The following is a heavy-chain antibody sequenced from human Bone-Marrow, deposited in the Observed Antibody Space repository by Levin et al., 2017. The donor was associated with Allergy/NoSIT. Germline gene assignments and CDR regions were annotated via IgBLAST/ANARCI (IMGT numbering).Heavy chain of an antibody. V-gene: IGHV3-48*01. J-gene: IGHJ4*02. CDR2: ISSSGSTI. D-gene: IGHD6-6*01. CDR1: GFAFSGYG. CDR3: ARGGAARPDY. Sequence: PGESLKISCAASGFAFSGYGMNWVRQAPGKGLEWVSYISSSGSTISYADSVKGRFTISRDNAKNSLYLQMNSLRAEDMAVYYCARGGAARPDYWGQGTLVTVSS.